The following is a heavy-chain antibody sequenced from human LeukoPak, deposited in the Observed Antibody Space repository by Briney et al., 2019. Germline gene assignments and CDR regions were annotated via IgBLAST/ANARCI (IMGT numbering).Heavy chain of an antibody. CDR1: GGSISSNY. J-gene: IGHJ4*02. V-gene: IGHV4-4*07. Sequence: SETLSLTCTVSGGSISSNYWSWIRQPAGKGLEWIGLIYTSGSTNYNPSLESRVTISVDTSKNHFSLKLSSVTAADTAVYYCASGQYYDLWSGYYVDWGQGTLVTVSA. CDR2: IYTSGST. D-gene: IGHD3-3*01. CDR3: ASGQYYDLWSGYYVD.